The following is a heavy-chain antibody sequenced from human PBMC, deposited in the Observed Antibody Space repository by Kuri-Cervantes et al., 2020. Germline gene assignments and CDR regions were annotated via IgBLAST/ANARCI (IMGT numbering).Heavy chain of an antibody. CDR2: IRSKANSYAT. D-gene: IGHD1-1*01. CDR1: GFTFSGSA. CDR3: TRSPVQLERRSYYYYYMDV. V-gene: IGHV3-73*01. Sequence: GGSLRLSCAASGFTFSGSAMHWVRQASGKGLEWVGRIRSKANSYATAYAASVKGRFTISRDDSKNTAYLQMNSLKTEDTAVYYCTRSPVQLERRSYYYYYMDVWGKGTTVTVSS. J-gene: IGHJ6*03.